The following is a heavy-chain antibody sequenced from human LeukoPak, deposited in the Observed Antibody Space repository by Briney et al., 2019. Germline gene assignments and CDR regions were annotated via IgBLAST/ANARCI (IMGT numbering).Heavy chain of an antibody. CDR2: IHSDGSVT. CDR1: GFTFSSYW. V-gene: IGHV3-74*01. Sequence: GGSLRLSCAASGFTFSSYWMHWVRHAPGKGLVWVSRIHSDGSVTRYADSVKGRFTISRDNAKNTLFLQMNSLRAEDTAVYYCAREASYSSTSDYWGQGTLVTVSS. CDR3: AREASYSSTSDY. J-gene: IGHJ4*02. D-gene: IGHD6-6*01.